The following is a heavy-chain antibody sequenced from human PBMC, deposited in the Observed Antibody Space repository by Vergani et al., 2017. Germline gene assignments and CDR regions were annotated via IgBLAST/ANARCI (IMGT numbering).Heavy chain of an antibody. CDR2: IHPADSAT. Sequence: EVQLVQSGAEVKKPGESLKISCQISGYSFTNYWIGWVRHMPGKGLEWMGIIHPADSATRYSPSFQGQVTISVDKSISTAYLQRSSLRASDSAMYYCARLYGRDSSGSKFFDYWGQGTLVTVSS. V-gene: IGHV5-51*01. CDR3: ARLYGRDSSGSKFFDY. D-gene: IGHD3-22*01. CDR1: GYSFTNYW. J-gene: IGHJ4*02.